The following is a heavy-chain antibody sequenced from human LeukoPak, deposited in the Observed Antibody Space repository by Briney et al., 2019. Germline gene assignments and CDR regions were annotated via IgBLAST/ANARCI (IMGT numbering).Heavy chain of an antibody. V-gene: IGHV3-13*04. CDR1: GFTFSSYD. CDR2: IGTAGDT. CDR3: ARGSILTGYDY. Sequence: PGGSLRLSCAASGFTFSSYDMHWVRQATGKGLEWVSAIGTAGDTYYPGSVKGRFTISRENAKKCLYLQMNSLRAGDTAVYYCARGSILTGYDYWGQGTLVTVSS. J-gene: IGHJ4*02. D-gene: IGHD3-9*01.